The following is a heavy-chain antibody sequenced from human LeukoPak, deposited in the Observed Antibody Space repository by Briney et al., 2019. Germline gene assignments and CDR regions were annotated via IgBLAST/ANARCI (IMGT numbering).Heavy chain of an antibody. CDR1: GFTFSNAW. CDR3: TTDPYIVVVPAASDDAFDI. CDR2: IKSKIDGGTT. D-gene: IGHD2-2*01. J-gene: IGHJ3*02. Sequence: PGGSLRLSCAASGFTFSNAWMSWVRQAPGKGLEWVGRIKSKIDGGTTDYAAPVKGRFTISRDDSKNTLYLQMNSLKTEDTAVYYCTTDPYIVVVPAASDDAFDIWGQGTMVTVSS. V-gene: IGHV3-15*01.